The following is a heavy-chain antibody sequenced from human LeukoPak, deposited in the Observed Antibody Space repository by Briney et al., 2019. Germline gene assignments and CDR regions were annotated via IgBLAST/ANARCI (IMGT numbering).Heavy chain of an antibody. CDR1: GFTFSSYW. V-gene: IGHV3-74*03. D-gene: IGHD4-11*01. Sequence: GESLRLSCAASGFTFSSYWMHWVRHAPGKGLVWVSRINSDGSSTKYADSVKGRFTISRDNAKNTLFLQMNSLTAEDTAVYYCARHFSNSFYYWVQGTLVTVSS. CDR3: ARHFSNSFYY. CDR2: INSDGSST. J-gene: IGHJ4*02.